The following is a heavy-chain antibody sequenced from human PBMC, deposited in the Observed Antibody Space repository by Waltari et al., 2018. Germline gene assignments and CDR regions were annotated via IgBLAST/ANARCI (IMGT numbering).Heavy chain of an antibody. V-gene: IGHV4-59*01. Sequence: QVQLQESGPGLVKPSETLSLTCTVSGGSISSYYWSWSRQPPGKGLEWIGYIYYSGSTNYNPSLKSRVTISVDTSKNQFSLKLSSVTAADTAVYYCAREGLGATLDYWGQGTLVTVSS. D-gene: IGHD1-26*01. J-gene: IGHJ4*02. CDR2: IYYSGST. CDR1: GGSISSYY. CDR3: AREGLGATLDY.